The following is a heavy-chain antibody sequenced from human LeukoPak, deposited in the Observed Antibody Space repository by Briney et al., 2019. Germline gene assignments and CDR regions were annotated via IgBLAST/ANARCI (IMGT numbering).Heavy chain of an antibody. V-gene: IGHV4-34*01. CDR1: GGSFSAYY. CDR3: ARRWPRIAAAGRGIDY. Sequence: SETLSLTCAVYGGSFSAYYWSWIRQPPGKVLEWIGEINHRGTTNYHPSLKSRVIISVDTSKNQFSLKLSSVTAADTAVYYCARRWPRIAAAGRGIDYWGQGTLVTVSS. D-gene: IGHD6-13*01. CDR2: INHRGTT. J-gene: IGHJ4*02.